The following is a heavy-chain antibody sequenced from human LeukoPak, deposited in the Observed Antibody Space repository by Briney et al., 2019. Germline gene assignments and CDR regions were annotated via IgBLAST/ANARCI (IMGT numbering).Heavy chain of an antibody. J-gene: IGHJ4*02. Sequence: GGSLRLSCAASGLSFRNYWMGWVRQAPGKGLEWVANIKHDGSEIYYVDSVEGRFTISRDTAKDSLYLQMNSLRAEDTAVYYCAKVVIVVVTAPIDYWGQGTLVTVSS. CDR1: GLSFRNYW. CDR2: IKHDGSEI. CDR3: AKVVIVVVTAPIDY. V-gene: IGHV3-7*03. D-gene: IGHD2-21*02.